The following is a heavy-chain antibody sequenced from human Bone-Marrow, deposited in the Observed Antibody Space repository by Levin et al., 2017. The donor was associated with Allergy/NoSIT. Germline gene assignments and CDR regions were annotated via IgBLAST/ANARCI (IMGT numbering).Heavy chain of an antibody. CDR3: ARQALVMTSYFHYMDV. D-gene: IGHD3-22*01. Sequence: PGGSLRLSCQGSGFAFATYWIGWVRQMPGKGLEWMGITHLGDSDTRYSPSFQGQVTMSADKSTNTAYLQWNSLKASDTAMYYCARQALVMTSYFHYMDVWGTGTTVIVSS. CDR2: THLGDSDT. V-gene: IGHV5-51*01. J-gene: IGHJ6*03. CDR1: GFAFATYW.